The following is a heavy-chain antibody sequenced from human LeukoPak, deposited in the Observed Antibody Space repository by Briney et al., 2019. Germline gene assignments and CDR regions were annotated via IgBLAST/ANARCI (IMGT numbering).Heavy chain of an antibody. D-gene: IGHD3-22*01. CDR3: AKRASDWYDSSGYRYYFDY. CDR2: ISGSGGST. V-gene: IGHV3-23*01. Sequence: QTGGSLRLSCAASGFTFSSYSMNWVRQAPGKGLEWVSAISGSGGSTYYADSVKGRFTISRDNSKNTLYLQMNSLRAEDTAVYYCAKRASDWYDSSGYRYYFDYWGQGTLVTVSS. J-gene: IGHJ4*02. CDR1: GFTFSSYS.